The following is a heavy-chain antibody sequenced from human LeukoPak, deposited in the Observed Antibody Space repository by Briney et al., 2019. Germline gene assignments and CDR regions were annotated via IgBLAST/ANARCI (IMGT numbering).Heavy chain of an antibody. CDR1: GFTFSSNG. CDR3: AKNLNGGNTHSDY. CDR2: ISGGDTST. V-gene: IGHV3-23*01. Sequence: GRSLRLSCAASGFTFSSNGMHWVRQAPGKGLEWVSTISGGDTSTFYADSVKGRFTISRDNSKNTLYLQMNNLRAEDTAVYYCAKNLNGGNTHSDYWGQGTLVTVSS. D-gene: IGHD4-23*01. J-gene: IGHJ4*02.